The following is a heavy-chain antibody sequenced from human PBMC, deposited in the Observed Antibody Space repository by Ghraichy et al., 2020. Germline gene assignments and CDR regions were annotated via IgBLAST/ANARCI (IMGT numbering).Heavy chain of an antibody. CDR3: TRHTGYSGYDPSS. CDR1: GGSISSSSYY. CDR2: MSYSGST. D-gene: IGHD5-12*01. J-gene: IGHJ4*02. Sequence: SETLSLTCIVSGGSISSSSYYWGWSRQPPGKGLEWIESMSYSGSTYFNPSLRSRVTLSVDTSKNQFSLRLSSVTAADTAVYYCTRHTGYSGYDPSSGGQGTLVTVSS. V-gene: IGHV4-39*01.